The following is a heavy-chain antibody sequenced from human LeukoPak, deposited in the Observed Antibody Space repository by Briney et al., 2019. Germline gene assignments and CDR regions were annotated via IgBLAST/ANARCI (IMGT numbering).Heavy chain of an antibody. D-gene: IGHD3-22*01. J-gene: IGHJ4*02. V-gene: IGHV4-39*01. CDR2: MYYDGST. Sequence: SETLSLTCTVSGGYVSSGDYYWGWVRQPPGKGLEWIWSMYYDGSTYSTPSLKSRVSISADTSKNQFSLKLSSVTAADTAVYYCVRRKGDSSGFYYVDYWGQGTLVTVSS. CDR1: GGYVSSGDYY. CDR3: VRRKGDSSGFYYVDY.